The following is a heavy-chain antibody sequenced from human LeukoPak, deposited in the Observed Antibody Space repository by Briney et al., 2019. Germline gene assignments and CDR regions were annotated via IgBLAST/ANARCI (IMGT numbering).Heavy chain of an antibody. CDR3: AKDQVGWTSSRFDP. CDR2: LNTNGNT. D-gene: IGHD6-6*01. Sequence: PGGSLRLSCAASGFSISSYAMSWVRQAPGKGLEWVSGLNTNGNTYNADSVKGRFTISRDISRNTLYLQTNSLRVEDTAVYYCAKDQVGWTSSRFDPWGQETVVTVSS. CDR1: GFSISSYA. V-gene: IGHV3-23*01. J-gene: IGHJ5*02.